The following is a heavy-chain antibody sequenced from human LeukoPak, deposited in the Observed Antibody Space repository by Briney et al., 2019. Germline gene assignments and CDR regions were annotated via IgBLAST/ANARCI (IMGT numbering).Heavy chain of an antibody. CDR3: TREGKFYGYGRGDFDY. CDR1: GFVLSGYR. D-gene: IGHD5-18*01. CDR2: ISFDTGKT. Sequence: PGESLRLSSAASGFVLSGYRMNWVPPAPGKGLEWVSSISFDTGKTFHADPEKVRFTVSRDNAINSLYLQMNSLRVEDTAFYYCTREGKFYGYGRGDFDYWGQGTLVTASS. J-gene: IGHJ4*02. V-gene: IGHV3-21*06.